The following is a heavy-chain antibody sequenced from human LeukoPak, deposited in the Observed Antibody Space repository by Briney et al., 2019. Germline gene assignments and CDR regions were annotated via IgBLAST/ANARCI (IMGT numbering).Heavy chain of an antibody. J-gene: IGHJ1*01. CDR2: ISAYNGNT. Sequence: ASVKVSCKPSGYTFTSYGISWVRQAPGQGLEWMGWISAYNGNTNYAQKLQGRVTMTTDTSTSTAYMELRSLRSDDTAVYYCARSSGSGWYPPSFQHWGQDTLVTVSS. D-gene: IGHD6-19*01. CDR3: ARSSGSGWYPPSFQH. V-gene: IGHV1-18*01. CDR1: GYTFTSYG.